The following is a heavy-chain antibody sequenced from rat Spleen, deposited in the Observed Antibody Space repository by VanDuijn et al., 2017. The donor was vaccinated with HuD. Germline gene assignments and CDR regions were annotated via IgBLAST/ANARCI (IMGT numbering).Heavy chain of an antibody. Sequence: EVQLVESGGGLVQPGRSLKLSCAASGLSFSNYDMAWVRQAPGKGLEWVASITNTGGNTYYPDSVKGRFTISRDNAKIILYLQRDGLRSADTATYYCARYLEFGAYLFAYWGQGTLVTVSS. V-gene: IGHV5-25*01. CDR2: ITNTGGNT. D-gene: IGHD4-3*01. J-gene: IGHJ3*01. CDR3: ARYLEFGAYLFAY. CDR1: GLSFSNYD.